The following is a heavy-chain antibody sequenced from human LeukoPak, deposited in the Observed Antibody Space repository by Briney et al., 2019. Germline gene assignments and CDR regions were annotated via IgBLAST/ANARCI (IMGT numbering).Heavy chain of an antibody. CDR3: ARGPPIVVVPAARIDS. J-gene: IGHJ5*01. D-gene: IGHD2-2*01. CDR1: GYTFTGYY. CDR2: INPNSGGT. V-gene: IGHV1-2*04. Sequence: GASVKVSCKASGYTFTGYYMHWVRQAPGQGLEWMGWINPNSGGTNYAQKFQGWVTMTRDTSISTAYMELSRLRSDDTAVYYCARGPPIVVVPAARIDSWGQGTLVTVSS.